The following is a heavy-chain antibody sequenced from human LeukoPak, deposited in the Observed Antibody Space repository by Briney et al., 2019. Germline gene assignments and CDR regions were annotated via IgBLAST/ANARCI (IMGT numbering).Heavy chain of an antibody. CDR2: IFHNGGST. CDR1: GGSISSNSYY. J-gene: IGHJ4*02. Sequence: NPSETLSLTCAVSGGSISSNSYYWGWIRQPPGKGLEWIGSIFHNGGSTYYNPSLKSRVTISGDTSKNQFSLKLSSVTAADMALYYCASAPRQGSIGGLDYWGQGTLVTVSS. D-gene: IGHD3-16*01. CDR3: ASAPRQGSIGGLDY. V-gene: IGHV4-39*01.